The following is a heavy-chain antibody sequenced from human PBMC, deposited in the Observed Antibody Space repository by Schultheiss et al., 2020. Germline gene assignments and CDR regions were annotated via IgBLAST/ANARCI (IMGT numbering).Heavy chain of an antibody. Sequence: GGSLRLSCATSGFAFSTYAMMWVRQAPGKGLEWVSYINDVSTAKYYADSVKGRFTISRDNGKNSLYLQMNSLRDEDTAVYYCARDGRRGYDCDSWGQGTLVTVSS. CDR1: GFAFSTYA. CDR2: INDVSTAK. V-gene: IGHV3-48*02. J-gene: IGHJ4*02. CDR3: ARDGRRGYDCDS. D-gene: IGHD3-22*01.